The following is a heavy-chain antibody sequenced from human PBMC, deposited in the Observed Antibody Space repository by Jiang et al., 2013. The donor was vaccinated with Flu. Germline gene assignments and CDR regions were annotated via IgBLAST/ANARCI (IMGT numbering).Heavy chain of an antibody. CDR3: ATTDYYDSSGYYYGPVLRALDI. CDR2: IYYSGST. D-gene: IGHD3-22*01. CDR1: GGSISSSSYY. V-gene: IGHV4-39*01. Sequence: GPGLVKPSETLSLTCTVSGGSISSSSYYWGWIRQPPGKGLEWIGSIYYSGSTYYNPSLKSRVTISVDTSKNQFSLKLSSVTAADTAVYYCATTDYYDSSGYYYGPVLRALDIWGQGTMVTVSS. J-gene: IGHJ3*02.